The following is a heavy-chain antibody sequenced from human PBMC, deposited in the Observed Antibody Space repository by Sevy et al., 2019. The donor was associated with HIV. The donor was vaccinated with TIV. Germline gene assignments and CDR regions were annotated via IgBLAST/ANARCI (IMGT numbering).Heavy chain of an antibody. Sequence: ASVKVSCKASGYTFTSYAMNWVRQAPGQGLEWMGWINTNTGNPTYAHGFTGWFVFSLDTSVSTAYLQISSLKAEDTAVYYCARVGGQQLVPGYYYGMDVWGQGTTVTVSS. CDR1: GYTFTSYA. D-gene: IGHD6-13*01. V-gene: IGHV7-4-1*02. CDR2: INTNTGNP. CDR3: ARVGGQQLVPGYYYGMDV. J-gene: IGHJ6*02.